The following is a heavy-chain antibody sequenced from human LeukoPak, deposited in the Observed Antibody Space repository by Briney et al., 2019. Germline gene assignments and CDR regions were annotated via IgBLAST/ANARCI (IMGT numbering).Heavy chain of an antibody. D-gene: IGHD5-18*01. Sequence: GGSQTLFCTASRFTFSSYHMTWVRQAPGKGLEWVSSISSSSSYIYYADSVKGRFTISRDNAQNSLYLQMNSLRAEDTAVYYCARERGYSYGYGDYWGQVTLVTVSS. J-gene: IGHJ4*02. CDR2: ISSSSSYI. CDR1: RFTFSSYH. CDR3: ARERGYSYGYGDY. V-gene: IGHV3-21*01.